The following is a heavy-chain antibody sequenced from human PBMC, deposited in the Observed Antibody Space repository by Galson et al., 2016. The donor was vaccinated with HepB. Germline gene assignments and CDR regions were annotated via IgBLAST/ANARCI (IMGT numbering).Heavy chain of an antibody. J-gene: IGHJ4*02. V-gene: IGHV3-53*01. D-gene: IGHD1-20*01. CDR3: ASMTGTTPGGY. Sequence: SLRLSCAASGFTVSNNYMSWVRQAPGKGLEWVSLIYSGGSTYYADSVKGRFTISRDNSKNTLYLQMNSLSAEDTAVYDCASMTGTTPGGYWGQGTLVTVSS. CDR2: IYSGGST. CDR1: GFTVSNNY.